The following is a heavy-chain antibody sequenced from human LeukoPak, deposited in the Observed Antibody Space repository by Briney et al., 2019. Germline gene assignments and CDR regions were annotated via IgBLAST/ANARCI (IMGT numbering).Heavy chain of an antibody. CDR2: IRYDGSNK. CDR1: GFTFSSYG. V-gene: IGHV3-30*02. CDR3: VRRANTHWGLVS. J-gene: IGHJ5*02. D-gene: IGHD7-27*01. Sequence: GGSLRLSCAASGFTFSSYGMHWVRQAPGKGLEWVAFIRYDGSNKYYADSVKGRFTFSRDNSRNTIYLQMNNLRAEDTAMYYCVRRANTHWGLVSWGEGTLVTVSS.